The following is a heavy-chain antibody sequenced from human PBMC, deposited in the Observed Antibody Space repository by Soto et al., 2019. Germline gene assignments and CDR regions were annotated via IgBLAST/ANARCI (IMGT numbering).Heavy chain of an antibody. J-gene: IGHJ6*02. CDR3: ARDLMDYSDYAHYYYYYYGMDV. CDR2: ISAYNGNT. CDR1: GYTFTSYG. D-gene: IGHD4-17*01. V-gene: IGHV1-18*01. Sequence: QVQLVQSGAEVKKPGASVKVSCKASGYTFTSYGISWVRQAPGQGLEWMGWISAYNGNTNYAQKLQGRVTMTTDTSTSTAYMELRSLRSDDTAVYYCARDLMDYSDYAHYYYYYYGMDVWGQGTTVTVSS.